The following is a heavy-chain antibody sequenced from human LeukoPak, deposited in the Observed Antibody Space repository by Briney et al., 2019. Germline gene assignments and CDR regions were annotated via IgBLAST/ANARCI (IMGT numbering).Heavy chain of an antibody. Sequence: PGGSLRLSCAASGFRFSRYAMTWVRQAPGKGLEWVSLITESGHSTYYTKSVKGRFTISRDNSKNTLFLQMNSLGVEDTALYFCAKGFACAEDRCYGLDSWGQGILVIVSS. CDR1: GFRFSRYA. CDR2: ITESGHST. D-gene: IGHD4/OR15-4a*01. CDR3: AKGFACAEDRCYGLDS. J-gene: IGHJ4*02. V-gene: IGHV3-23*01.